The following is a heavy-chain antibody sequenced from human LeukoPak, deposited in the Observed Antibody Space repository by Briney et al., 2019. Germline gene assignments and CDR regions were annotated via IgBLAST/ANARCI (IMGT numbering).Heavy chain of an antibody. Sequence: QSGGSLRLSCAASGFTFSSYTMDWVRQAPGKGLEWVSALSGSGGNTYYADSVKGRFTISRDNSKNTLYLQMNSLRAEDTAKYYCAKVASLCTSTSCVRGGFDYWGQGTLVTVSS. CDR2: LSGSGGNT. D-gene: IGHD2-2*01. V-gene: IGHV3-23*01. J-gene: IGHJ4*02. CDR3: AKVASLCTSTSCVRGGFDY. CDR1: GFTFSSYT.